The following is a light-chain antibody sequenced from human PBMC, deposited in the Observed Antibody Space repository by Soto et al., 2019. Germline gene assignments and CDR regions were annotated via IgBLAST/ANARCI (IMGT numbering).Light chain of an antibody. CDR3: QPSYLTPRT. CDR2: AAS. Sequence: IQMTQSPSSLSASVGDRVTITCRASQRISTSLNWYQHKVGRAPKHLIDAASSLQTGVPSRFSGSGSGTDFTLTISSLQPEDFATSYCQPSYLTPRTFGQGTKLEIK. CDR1: QRISTS. V-gene: IGKV1-39*01. J-gene: IGKJ2*01.